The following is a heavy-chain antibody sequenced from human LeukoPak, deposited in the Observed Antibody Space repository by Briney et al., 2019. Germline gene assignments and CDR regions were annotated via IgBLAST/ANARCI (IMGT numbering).Heavy chain of an antibody. J-gene: IGHJ6*02. CDR1: GYTFTSYG. Sequence: ASVKVSCKASGYTFTSYGISWVRQAPGQGLEWMGWISAYNGNTNYAQKLQGRVTMTTDTSTSTAYMELRSLRYDDTAVYYCARDICSGGSCYSYYYYGMDVWGQGTTVTVSS. CDR3: ARDICSGGSCYSYYYYGMDV. CDR2: ISAYNGNT. V-gene: IGHV1-18*01. D-gene: IGHD2-15*01.